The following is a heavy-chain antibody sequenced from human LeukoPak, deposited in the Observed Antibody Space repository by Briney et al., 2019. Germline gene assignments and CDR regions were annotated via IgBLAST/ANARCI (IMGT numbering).Heavy chain of an antibody. CDR2: IYHSGST. V-gene: IGHV4-38-2*02. Sequence: SETLSLTCAVSGYSISSGYYWGWIRQPPGKGLEWIGSIYHSGSTYYNPSLKSRVTISVDTSKNQFSLKLSSVTAADTAVYYCAKDQDSSSWWDDAFDIWGQGTMVTVSS. J-gene: IGHJ3*02. CDR3: AKDQDSSSWWDDAFDI. D-gene: IGHD6-13*01. CDR1: GYSISSGYY.